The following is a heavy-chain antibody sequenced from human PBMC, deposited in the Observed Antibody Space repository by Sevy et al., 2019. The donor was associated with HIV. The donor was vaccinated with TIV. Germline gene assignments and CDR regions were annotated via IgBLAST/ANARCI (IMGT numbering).Heavy chain of an antibody. CDR2: IKLDGDEK. CDR1: GFSFRSYW. CDR3: AIDSKGGLDV. Sequence: GGSLRLSCTASGFSFRSYWMTWVRQAPGMGLEWVANIKLDGDEKYYVESLKGRFTISRDNVKNSLYLQMNNLRAEDTAVYYCAIDSKGGLDVWGQGTTVTVSS. J-gene: IGHJ6*02. V-gene: IGHV3-7*01. D-gene: IGHD4-4*01.